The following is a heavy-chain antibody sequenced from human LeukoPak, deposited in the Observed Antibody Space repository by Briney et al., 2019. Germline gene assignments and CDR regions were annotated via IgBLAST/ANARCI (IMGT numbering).Heavy chain of an antibody. D-gene: IGHD1-26*01. CDR2: IYYSGST. V-gene: IGHV4-59*01. CDR1: GGSISSYY. CDR3: ARDYRSRSYGIFDAFDI. Sequence: KPSETLSLTCTVSGGSISSYYWSWIRQPPGKGLEWIGYIYYSGSTNYNPSLKSRVTISVDTSKNQFSLKLSSVTAADTAVYYCARDYRSRSYGIFDAFDIWGQGTMVTVSS. J-gene: IGHJ3*02.